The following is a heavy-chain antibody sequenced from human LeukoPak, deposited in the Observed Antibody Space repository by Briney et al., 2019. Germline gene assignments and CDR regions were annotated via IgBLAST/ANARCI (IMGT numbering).Heavy chain of an antibody. Sequence: PSETLSLTCTVSGGSISSGSYYWSWIRQPAGKGLEWIGRIYTSGSTNYNPSLKSRVTISVDTSKNQFSLKLSSVTAADTAVYYCARGSRDSSGYYDYWGQGTLVTVSS. CDR3: ARGSRDSSGYYDY. V-gene: IGHV4-61*02. D-gene: IGHD3-22*01. CDR2: IYTSGST. CDR1: GGSISSGSYY. J-gene: IGHJ4*02.